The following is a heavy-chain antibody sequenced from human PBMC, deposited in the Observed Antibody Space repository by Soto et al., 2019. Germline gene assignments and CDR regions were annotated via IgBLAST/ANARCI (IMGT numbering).Heavy chain of an antibody. CDR1: DYSIISGSY. CDR3: ARVHVMVVAGSTFDY. V-gene: IGHV4-38-2*02. D-gene: IGHD6-19*01. CDR2: IYHGVTT. J-gene: IGHJ4*01. Sequence: PSATMSLTCTVSDYSIISGSYWAWIRQKTWKGPEWIASIYHGVTTFYNPSLKSRITISVDTSNNQFSLKLTSVTAADTAVYYCARVHVMVVAGSTFDYWGHGTLVTVSS.